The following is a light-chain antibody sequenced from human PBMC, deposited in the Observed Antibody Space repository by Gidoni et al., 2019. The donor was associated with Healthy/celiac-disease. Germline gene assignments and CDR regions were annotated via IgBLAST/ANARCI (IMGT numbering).Light chain of an antibody. CDR3: QQYNTILGA. V-gene: IGKV1-5*01. CDR1: QSSSSW. J-gene: IGKJ1*01. CDR2: DAS. Sequence: DIQMTQSPSTLSASVGDRVTITCRASQSSSSWLAWYQQKPGKAPKLLIYDASSLESGVPSMFTGSVSGTEFTLTICSLQPDDFATYYCQQYNTILGAFGQGTKVEIK.